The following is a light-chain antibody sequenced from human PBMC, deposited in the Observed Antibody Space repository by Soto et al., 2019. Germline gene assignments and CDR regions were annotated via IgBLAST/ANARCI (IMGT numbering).Light chain of an antibody. J-gene: IGLJ3*02. V-gene: IGLV1-51*01. Sequence: QSVLTQPPSVSAAPGQKVTISCSGSTSNIGKNFVSWYRQLPGAAPNLLIYDNTNRPTGIPDRFSGSKSGTSATLGITGVQTGHEVDYYCGTWDSSLNAVVFGGGTKVTVL. CDR1: TSNIGKNF. CDR3: GTWDSSLNAVV. CDR2: DNT.